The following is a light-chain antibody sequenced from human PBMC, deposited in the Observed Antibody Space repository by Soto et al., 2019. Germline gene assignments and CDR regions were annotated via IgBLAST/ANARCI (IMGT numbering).Light chain of an antibody. Sequence: QSVLTQPPSASGTPGQRVTISCSGSSSNIGSEYVVWYQHLPGTAPKLLIYRNNQRPSGVPDRFAGSKSGTSASLAISGLRSEDEADYYCAARDDSLSGHWVFGGGTKVTRP. CDR1: SSNIGSEY. J-gene: IGLJ3*02. CDR3: AARDDSLSGHWV. V-gene: IGLV1-47*01. CDR2: RNN.